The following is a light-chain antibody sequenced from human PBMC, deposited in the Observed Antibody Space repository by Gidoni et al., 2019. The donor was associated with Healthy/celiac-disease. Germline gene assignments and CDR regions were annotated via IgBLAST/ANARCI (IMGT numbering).Light chain of an antibody. V-gene: IGLV2-14*01. CDR2: DVS. Sequence: QSALTQPASVSGSPGQSSTISCTGTSSDIGGYNSVSWYQPHPGKAPKLMIFDVSNRPSGVSNRFSGSKSGNTASLTISGLQAEDEADYYCSSYTSSSTLVVFGGGTKLTVL. CDR3: SSYTSSSTLVV. CDR1: SSDIGGYNS. J-gene: IGLJ2*01.